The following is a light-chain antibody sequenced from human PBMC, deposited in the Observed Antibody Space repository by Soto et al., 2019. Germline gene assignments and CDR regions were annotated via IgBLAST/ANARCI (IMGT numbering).Light chain of an antibody. CDR2: GNS. Sequence: QSVLTQPPAVSGAPGQRVTISCTGSSSNIGAGYDVHWYQQLPGTAPKLLIYGNSNRPSGVPDRFSGSKSGTSASLAITWLLAEDEADYYCQSYDSSLSGSVFGGGTKLTVL. CDR1: SSNIGAGYD. V-gene: IGLV1-40*01. CDR3: QSYDSSLSGSV. J-gene: IGLJ3*02.